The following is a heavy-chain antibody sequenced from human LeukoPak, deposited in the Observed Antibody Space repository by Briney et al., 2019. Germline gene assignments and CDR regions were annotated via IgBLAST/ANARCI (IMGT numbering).Heavy chain of an antibody. V-gene: IGHV3-23*01. J-gene: IGHJ4*02. CDR1: GFTFSSYA. Sequence: GGSLRLSCAASGFTFSSYAMSWVRQAPGKGLEWASAISGSGGSTYYADSVKGRFTISRDNSKNTLYLQMNSLRAEDTAVYYCAKSPSSSEIYFDYWGQGTLVTVSS. CDR3: AKSPSSSEIYFDY. D-gene: IGHD6-13*01. CDR2: ISGSGGST.